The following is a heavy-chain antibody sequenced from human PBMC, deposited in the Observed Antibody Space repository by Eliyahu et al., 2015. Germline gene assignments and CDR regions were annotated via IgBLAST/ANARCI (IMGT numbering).Heavy chain of an antibody. D-gene: IGHD4-17*01. Sequence: GFTFSSYSMNWVRQAPGKGLEWVSSISSSSSYIYYADSVKGRFTISRDNAKNSLYLQMNSLRAEDTAVYYCASDYDYGDYGLLGYWGQGTLVTVSS. CDR1: GFTFSSYS. CDR2: ISSSSSYI. V-gene: IGHV3-21*01. CDR3: ASDYDYGDYGLLGY. J-gene: IGHJ4*02.